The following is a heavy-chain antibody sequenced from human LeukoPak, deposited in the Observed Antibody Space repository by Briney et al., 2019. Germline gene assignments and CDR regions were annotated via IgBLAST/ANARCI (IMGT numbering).Heavy chain of an antibody. CDR3: ATPFRYSSSWYAGSPLGY. V-gene: IGHV4-34*01. Sequence: SETLSLTCAVYGGSFSGYYWSWIRQPPGKGLEWIGEINHSGSTNYNPSLKSRVTISVDTSKNQFSLKLSSVTAADTAVYYCATPFRYSSSWYAGSPLGYWGRGTLVTVSS. CDR2: INHSGST. D-gene: IGHD6-13*01. J-gene: IGHJ4*02. CDR1: GGSFSGYY.